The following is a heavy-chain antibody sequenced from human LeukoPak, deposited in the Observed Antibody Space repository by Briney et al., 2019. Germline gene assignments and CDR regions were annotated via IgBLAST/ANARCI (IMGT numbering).Heavy chain of an antibody. CDR3: ARRLDL. CDR1: GFTFGDHS. V-gene: IGHV4-34*01. J-gene: IGHJ2*01. CDR2: ITHSGST. Sequence: GSLRLSCTASGFTFGDHSVSWFRQAPGKGLEWIGEITHSGSTNYNPSLKSRVTISVDTSKHQFSLKLSSVTAADTAVYYCARRLDLWGRGTLVTVSS.